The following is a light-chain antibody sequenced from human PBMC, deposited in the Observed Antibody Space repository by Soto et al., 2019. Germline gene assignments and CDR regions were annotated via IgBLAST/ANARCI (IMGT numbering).Light chain of an antibody. J-gene: IGLJ2*01. CDR1: SSDIGGYNY. Sequence: QSALTQPPSASGSPGQSVTISCTGTSSDIGGYNYVSWYQQHPGKAPKLMIYELSKRPSGVPDRFSGSKSGNTASLTVSGLQPEDEADYYCSAPAGSNNFVVFGGGTKLTVL. V-gene: IGLV2-8*01. CDR2: ELS. CDR3: SAPAGSNNFVV.